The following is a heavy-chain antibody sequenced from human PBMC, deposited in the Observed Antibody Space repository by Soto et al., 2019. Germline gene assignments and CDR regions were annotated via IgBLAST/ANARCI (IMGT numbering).Heavy chain of an antibody. Sequence: PGGSLRLSCAASGFTFSSYAMHWVRQAPGKGLEWVAVISYDGSNKYYADSVKGRFTISRDNSKNTLYLQMNSLRAEDTAVCYCASFSEWLLPFDYWGQGTLDTVSS. V-gene: IGHV3-30-3*01. J-gene: IGHJ4*02. D-gene: IGHD3-3*01. CDR3: ASFSEWLLPFDY. CDR2: ISYDGSNK. CDR1: GFTFSSYA.